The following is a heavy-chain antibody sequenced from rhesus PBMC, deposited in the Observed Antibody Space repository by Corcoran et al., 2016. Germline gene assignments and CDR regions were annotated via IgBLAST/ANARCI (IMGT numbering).Heavy chain of an antibody. V-gene: IGHV5-2*01. CDR3: ARGWGTVTVFDF. Sequence: EVQLVQSGAEGKRPGESLKISCKTSGYSFTNYWISWVRQMPGKGLEWMGAIDPSDSDPRSPPSFQGQVTISADNPIITAYLQWGSLKASDTATYYCARGWGTVTVFDFWGQGLRVTVSS. CDR1: GYSFTNYW. J-gene: IGHJ3*01. D-gene: IGHD4-23*01. CDR2: IDPSDSDP.